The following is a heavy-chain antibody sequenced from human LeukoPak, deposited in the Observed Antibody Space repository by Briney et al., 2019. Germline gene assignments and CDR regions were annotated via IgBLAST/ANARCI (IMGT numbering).Heavy chain of an antibody. J-gene: IGHJ5*02. CDR3: ARGYRIVVVPAANRKNWFDP. CDR1: GGSFSGYY. D-gene: IGHD2-2*01. CDR2: INHSGST. Sequence: PSETLSLTCAVYGGSFSGYYWSWIRQPPGEGLEWIGEINHSGSTNYNPSLKSRVTISVDTSKNQFSLKLSSVTAADTAVYYCARGYRIVVVPAANRKNWFDPWGQGTLVTVSS. V-gene: IGHV4-34*01.